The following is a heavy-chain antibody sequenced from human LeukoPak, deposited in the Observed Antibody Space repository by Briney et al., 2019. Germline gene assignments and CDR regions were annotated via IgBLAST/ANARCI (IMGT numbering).Heavy chain of an antibody. V-gene: IGHV4-4*07. CDR1: GGSISGYY. Sequence: SETLSLTCTVSGGSISGYYWSWIRQPAGKGLEWIGRIYTSGSTNYNPSLKSRVTMSVDTSRNQFSLKLSSVTTADTAVYYCARVTYSSSSMSLDAFDIWGQGTTVTVSS. CDR3: ARVTYSSSSMSLDAFDI. D-gene: IGHD6-6*01. J-gene: IGHJ3*02. CDR2: IYTSGST.